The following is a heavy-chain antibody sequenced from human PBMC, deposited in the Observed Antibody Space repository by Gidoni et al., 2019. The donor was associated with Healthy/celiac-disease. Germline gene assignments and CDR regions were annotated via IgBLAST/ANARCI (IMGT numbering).Heavy chain of an antibody. V-gene: IGHV4-39*02. CDR1: GGSSSSSSSS. J-gene: IGHJ4*02. Sequence: QLQLQESGPGLVKPSETLSLTCPVSGGSSSSSSSSWGWIRQPPGKGLEWIGSIYYSGSTYYNPSLKSRVTISVDTSKNQFSLKLSSVTAADTAVYYCAREVDTATIFDYWGQGTLVTVSS. D-gene: IGHD5-18*01. CDR3: AREVDTATIFDY. CDR2: IYYSGST.